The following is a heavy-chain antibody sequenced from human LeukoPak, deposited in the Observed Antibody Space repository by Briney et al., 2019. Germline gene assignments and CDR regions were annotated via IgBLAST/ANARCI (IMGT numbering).Heavy chain of an antibody. D-gene: IGHD1-26*01. Sequence: GGSLRLSCAASGFTFSSYGMHWVRQAPGKGLEWVAVICYDGSNKYYADSVKGRFPISTDNSNTPLYLQMTTLRAEDTAVYYCARDRRADRVGATTGYFDYWGQGTLVTVSS. J-gene: IGHJ4*02. CDR3: ARDRRADRVGATTGYFDY. CDR1: GFTFSSYG. V-gene: IGHV3-33*01. CDR2: ICYDGSNK.